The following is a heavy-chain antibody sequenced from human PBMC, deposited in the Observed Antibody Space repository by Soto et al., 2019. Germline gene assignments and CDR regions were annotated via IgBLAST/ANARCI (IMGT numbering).Heavy chain of an antibody. CDR2: ISSSGSTI. J-gene: IGHJ6*03. D-gene: IGHD2-21*01. CDR3: ARVGDPGGDYYYYMDV. V-gene: IGHV3-11*01. CDR1: GFTFSDYY. Sequence: GGSLRLSCAASGFTFSDYYMSWIRQAPGKGLEWVSYISSSGSTIYYADSVKGRFTISRDNAKNSLYLQMNSLRAEDTAVYYCARVGDPGGDYYYYMDVWGKGTTVTVSS.